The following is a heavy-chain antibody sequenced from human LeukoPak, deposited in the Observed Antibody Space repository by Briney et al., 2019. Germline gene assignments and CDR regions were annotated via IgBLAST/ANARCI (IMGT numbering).Heavy chain of an antibody. Sequence: GGSLRLSCAASGFIFSREVMHWVRQAPGKGLEYVSTITSNGDSTYDAESVKGRFTISRDNSKNTLYLQMNILRAEDTAVYYCARARQLTTLFQHWGQGTLVTVSS. J-gene: IGHJ1*01. CDR1: GFIFSREV. CDR2: ITSNGDST. V-gene: IGHV3-64*02. CDR3: ARARQLTTLFQH. D-gene: IGHD2-2*01.